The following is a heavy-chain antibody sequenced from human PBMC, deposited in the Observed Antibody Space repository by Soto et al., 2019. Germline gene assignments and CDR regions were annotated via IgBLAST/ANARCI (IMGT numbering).Heavy chain of an antibody. Sequence: EVQLVESGGGLVKPGGSLRLSCAASGFTFSSYSMNWVRQAPGKGLEWVSSISSSSSYIYYADSVKGRFTISRDNAKNSLYLQMNSLRAEDTAVYYCAREDSSPGYYYYGMDVWGQGTTVTVSS. V-gene: IGHV3-21*01. CDR2: ISSSSSYI. J-gene: IGHJ6*02. CDR3: AREDSSPGYYYYGMDV. CDR1: GFTFSSYS. D-gene: IGHD6-13*01.